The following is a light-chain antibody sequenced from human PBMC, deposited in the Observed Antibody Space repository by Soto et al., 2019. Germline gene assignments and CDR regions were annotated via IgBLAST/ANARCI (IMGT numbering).Light chain of an antibody. J-gene: IGKJ2*01. Sequence: DIQMTQSPSTLSASVGDRVTITCRASQSISTWLAWYQQKPGKAPNLLIYKASNLESGVPSRFSGSGSGTEFPLTLSGLQRDDFETYYCQQYETYYTFGQGPKLEIK. CDR1: QSISTW. V-gene: IGKV1-5*03. CDR3: QQYETYYT. CDR2: KAS.